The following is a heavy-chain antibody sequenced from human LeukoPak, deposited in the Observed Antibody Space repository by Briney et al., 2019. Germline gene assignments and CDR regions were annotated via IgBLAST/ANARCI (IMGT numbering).Heavy chain of an antibody. Sequence: ASVKVSCTASGYTFTSYAMNWVRQAPGQGLEWMGWINTNTGNPTYAQGFTGRFVFSLDTSVSTAYLQISSLKAEDTAVYYCARARAHYYYYGMDVWGQGTTVTVSS. V-gene: IGHV7-4-1*02. CDR2: INTNTGNP. CDR1: GYTFTSYA. J-gene: IGHJ6*02. CDR3: ARARAHYYYYGMDV.